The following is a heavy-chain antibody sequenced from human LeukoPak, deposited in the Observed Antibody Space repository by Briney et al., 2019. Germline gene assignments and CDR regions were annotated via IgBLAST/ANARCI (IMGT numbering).Heavy chain of an antibody. Sequence: GGSLKLSCAASGFTFSSYRMHWVRQAPGKGLVWVSRISDVGSHTFYADSVKGRFAMSRDNAKNTLYLQMNSLRAEDTAVYYCARVTGGYNLVDYWGQGTLVTVSS. CDR1: GFTFSSYR. D-gene: IGHD5-24*01. CDR3: ARVTGGYNLVDY. CDR2: ISDVGSHT. V-gene: IGHV3-74*01. J-gene: IGHJ4*02.